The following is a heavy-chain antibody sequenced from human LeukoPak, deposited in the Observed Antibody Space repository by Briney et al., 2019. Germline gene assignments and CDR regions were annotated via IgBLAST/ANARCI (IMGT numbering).Heavy chain of an antibody. D-gene: IGHD6-6*01. Sequence: GASAKVSCKASGYTFTGYYMHWVRQAPGQGLEWMGWINPNSGGTNYAQKFQGRVTMTRDTSISTAYMELSRLRSDDTAVYYCARYSGSSATYYYYGMDVWGQGTTVTVPS. J-gene: IGHJ6*02. CDR1: GYTFTGYY. CDR2: INPNSGGT. V-gene: IGHV1-2*02. CDR3: ARYSGSSATYYYYGMDV.